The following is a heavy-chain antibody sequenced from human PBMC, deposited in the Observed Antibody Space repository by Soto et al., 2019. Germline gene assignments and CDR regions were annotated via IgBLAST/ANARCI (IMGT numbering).Heavy chain of an antibody. CDR1: GGSISGGVYY. J-gene: IGHJ2*01. D-gene: IGHD4-17*01. CDR2: IFDSGST. V-gene: IGHV4-30-4*01. CDR3: AREIIPLTTDWYFDL. Sequence: QVQLQESGPGLVKPSQTLSLTCTVSGGSISGGVYYWSWIRQPPGKGLEWIGYIFDSGSTYYNPSIKSQVTISVDTSKNQFSMRLSSVTAADTAVYYCAREIIPLTTDWYFDLWGRGTLVTVSS.